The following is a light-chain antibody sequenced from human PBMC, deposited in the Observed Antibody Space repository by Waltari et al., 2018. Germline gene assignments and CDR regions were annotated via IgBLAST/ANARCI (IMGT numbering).Light chain of an antibody. CDR3: QQYNSYSLLS. V-gene: IGKV1-5*03. J-gene: IGKJ4*01. CDR2: KAS. CDR1: QSISKW. Sequence: DVQMTQSPSTLSASVVHRVIFSCRASQSISKWLAWYQQKPVNAPKLLIYKASTLESGVPSRFSGSGSGTEFTLSISSLKPEDFATYYCQQYNSYSLLSFGGGTKVEIK.